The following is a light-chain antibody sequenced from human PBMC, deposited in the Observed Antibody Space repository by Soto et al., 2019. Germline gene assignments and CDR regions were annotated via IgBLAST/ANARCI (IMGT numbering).Light chain of an antibody. CDR2: GAS. Sequence: EIVLTQSRGTLSLSRGEIATLSCRASQSVSNNYLAWYQQKPGQAPRLLIYGASNRATGIPDRFSGSGSGTDFTLTISRLEPEDFAVYYCQQYGSSGTFGQGTKVDIK. CDR3: QQYGSSGT. V-gene: IGKV3-20*01. CDR1: QSVSNNY. J-gene: IGKJ1*01.